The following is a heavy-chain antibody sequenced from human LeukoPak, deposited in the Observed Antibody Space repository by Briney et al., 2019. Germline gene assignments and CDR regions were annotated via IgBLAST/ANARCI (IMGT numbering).Heavy chain of an antibody. Sequence: GGSLRLSCATSGFTLSNVWMSWVRQAPGKGLEWVGNIRGDGSVKFYLDSVKSRFTISRDNTNSVSLQMNNLKAEDTAVYYCGRSVAAPADYWGQGTLVTVSS. V-gene: IGHV3-7*03. CDR3: GRSVAAPADY. D-gene: IGHD6-6*01. CDR1: GFTLSNVW. CDR2: IRGDGSVK. J-gene: IGHJ4*02.